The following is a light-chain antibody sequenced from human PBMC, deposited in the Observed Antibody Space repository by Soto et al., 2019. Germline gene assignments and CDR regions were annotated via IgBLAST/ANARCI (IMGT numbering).Light chain of an antibody. CDR3: QEYRSSRT. J-gene: IGKJ1*01. Sequence: EIVLTQSPGTLSLSPGERATLSCRASQSVTSSYLAWYQQKPGQAPRLLIYGASTRATGIPDRFSGGGSGTDFSLTISRLKPEDFAVYYCQEYRSSRTFGQGTKVDIK. CDR2: GAS. CDR1: QSVTSSY. V-gene: IGKV3-20*01.